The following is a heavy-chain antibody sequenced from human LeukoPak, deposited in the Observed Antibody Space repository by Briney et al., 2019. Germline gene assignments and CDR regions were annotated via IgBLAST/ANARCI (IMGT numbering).Heavy chain of an antibody. CDR1: GGTFSSYA. CDR2: ISAYNGNT. Sequence: ASVKVSCKASGGTFSSYAISWVRQAPGQGLEWMGWISAYNGNTNYAQKLQGSVTMTTDTSTSTAYMELRSLRSDDTAVYYCARVPHSSGWYPYWYFDLWGRGTLVTVSS. J-gene: IGHJ2*01. CDR3: ARVPHSSGWYPYWYFDL. D-gene: IGHD6-19*01. V-gene: IGHV1-18*01.